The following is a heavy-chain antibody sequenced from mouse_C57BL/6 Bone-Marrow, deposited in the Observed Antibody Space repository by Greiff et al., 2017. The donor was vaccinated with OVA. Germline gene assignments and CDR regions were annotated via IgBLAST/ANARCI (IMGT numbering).Heavy chain of an antibody. V-gene: IGHV2-3*01. CDR2: IWGDGST. Sequence: VHLVESGPGLVAPSQSLSITCTVSGFSLTSYGVSWVRQPPGKGLECLGVIWGDGSTNYHSGLRSRLSISKDNSKSQVFLKLNSLQTDDTATYYCAKFNDGYYTFDYWGQGTTLTVSS. CDR1: GFSLTSYG. D-gene: IGHD2-3*01. CDR3: AKFNDGYYTFDY. J-gene: IGHJ2*01.